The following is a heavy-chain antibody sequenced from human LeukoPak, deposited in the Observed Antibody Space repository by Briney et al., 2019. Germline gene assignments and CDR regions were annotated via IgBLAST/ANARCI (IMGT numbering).Heavy chain of an antibody. CDR1: GGSISSGGYY. CDR3: ARDTVPGDSFDI. Sequence: SETLSLTCTVSGGSISSGGYYWSWIRQHPGKGLEWIGYIYYSGSTYYNPSLKSRGTISVDTSKNQFSLKLSSVTAADTAVYYCARDTVPGDSFDIWGQGTMVTVSS. J-gene: IGHJ3*02. V-gene: IGHV4-31*03. CDR2: IYYSGST.